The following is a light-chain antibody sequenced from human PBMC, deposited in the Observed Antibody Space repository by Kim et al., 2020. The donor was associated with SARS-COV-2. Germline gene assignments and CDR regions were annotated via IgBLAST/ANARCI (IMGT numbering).Light chain of an antibody. CDR1: QSRLHNDGYEY. V-gene: IGKV2-28*01. CDR2: LGS. CDR3: MQALETPAT. J-gene: IGKJ2*01. Sequence: PAYISCRSNQSRLHNDGYEYLEWYLQRPGQSPQVLVYLGSNRASGVPDRFSGSGSGTDFTLRISRVEAGDVGVYYCMQALETPATFGEGTKLEI.